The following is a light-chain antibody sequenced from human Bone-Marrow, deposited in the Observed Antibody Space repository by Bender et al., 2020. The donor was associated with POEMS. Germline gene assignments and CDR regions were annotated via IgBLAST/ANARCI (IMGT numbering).Light chain of an antibody. Sequence: QSALTQPAFVSGFPAQSITFSCTGTSGDVGGYNSVSWYQHLPGKAPKLIISGVNNRPSGVSHRFSGSKSGTSASLAITGLQAEDEADYYCQSYDSSLSGWVFGGGTKLTVL. CDR3: QSYDSSLSGWV. CDR2: GVN. V-gene: IGLV2-14*03. CDR1: SGDVGGYNS. J-gene: IGLJ3*02.